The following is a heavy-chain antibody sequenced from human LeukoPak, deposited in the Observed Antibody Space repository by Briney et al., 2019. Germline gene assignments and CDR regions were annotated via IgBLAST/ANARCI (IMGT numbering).Heavy chain of an antibody. V-gene: IGHV1-8*01. Sequence: ASVKVSCKASGYTFTSYDINWVRQATGQGLEWMGWMNPNSGNTGYAQKFQGRVTMTRNTSISTAYMELSSLRSEDTAVYYCVRGMRWLRLSNSYYFDYWGQGTLVTVSS. CDR1: GYTFTSYD. CDR2: MNPNSGNT. CDR3: VRGMRWLRLSNSYYFDY. D-gene: IGHD5-12*01. J-gene: IGHJ4*02.